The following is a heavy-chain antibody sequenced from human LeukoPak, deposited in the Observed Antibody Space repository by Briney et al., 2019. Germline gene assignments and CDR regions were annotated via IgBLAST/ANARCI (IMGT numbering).Heavy chain of an antibody. CDR3: SGRLDYGDDY. V-gene: IGHV3-15*01. Sequence: GGSLRLSCAASGFTFSNAWMSWVRQAPGKGLEWVGRIKSKTDGGTTDYAAPVKGRFTISRDGSKNTLYLQMNSLKTEDTAVYYCSGRLDYGDDYWGQGTLVTVSS. D-gene: IGHD4-17*01. J-gene: IGHJ4*02. CDR2: IKSKTDGGTT. CDR1: GFTFSNAW.